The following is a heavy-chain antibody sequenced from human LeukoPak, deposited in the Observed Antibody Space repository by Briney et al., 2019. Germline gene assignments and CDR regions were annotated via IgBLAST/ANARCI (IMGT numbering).Heavy chain of an antibody. CDR3: ARWMGGFDY. D-gene: IGHD3-16*01. CDR1: GFTFSSYA. Sequence: GGSLRLSCSASGFTFSSYAMHWVRQAPGKGLEWVAVISYDGSNKYHADSVKGRFTISRDNSKNTLYLQMNSLRAEDTAVYYCARWMGGFDYWGQGTLVTVSS. J-gene: IGHJ4*02. CDR2: ISYDGSNK. V-gene: IGHV3-30-3*01.